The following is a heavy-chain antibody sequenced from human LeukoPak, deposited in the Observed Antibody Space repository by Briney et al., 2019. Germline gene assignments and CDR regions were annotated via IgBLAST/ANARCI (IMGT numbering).Heavy chain of an antibody. CDR1: GGSLSGYF. J-gene: IGHJ6*03. Sequence: SETLSLTCAVSGGSLSGYFWTWIRQSPGKGLEWIGEIKHTGGTRYNTSLGSRVTLSVDTSKNQFSLKLTSVTAADTAVYYCARLRGLDWLVVVDNYYFYYMDVWGKGTTVAVSS. D-gene: IGHD3/OR15-3a*01. V-gene: IGHV4-34*01. CDR2: IKHTGGT. CDR3: ARLRGLDWLVVVDNYYFYYMDV.